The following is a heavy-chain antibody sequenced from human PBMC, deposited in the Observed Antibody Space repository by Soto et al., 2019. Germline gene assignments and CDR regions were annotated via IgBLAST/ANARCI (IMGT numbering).Heavy chain of an antibody. CDR2: IHAGNGNT. J-gene: IGHJ6*02. CDR1: GYTFTTYS. Sequence: QVQLVQSGPEMKKPGASVKLSCKASGYTFTTYSMHWVRQAPGQRLEWMGWIHAGNGNTEHSQKFQGRVTMTRDTSASTAYLELGSLRSEDTAVYYCARAACSSTSCYNYYAYGMDVWGQGTAVTVS. V-gene: IGHV1-3*01. CDR3: ARAACSSTSCYNYYAYGMDV. D-gene: IGHD2-2*01.